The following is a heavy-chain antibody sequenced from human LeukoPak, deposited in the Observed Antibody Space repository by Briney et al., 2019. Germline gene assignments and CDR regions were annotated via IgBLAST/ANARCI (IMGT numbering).Heavy chain of an antibody. CDR3: ARLSRGWPYYFDH. J-gene: IGHJ4*02. CDR1: GGSFSGYY. Sequence: SETLSLTCAVYGGSFSGYYWSWIRQPPGKGLEWIGEINHSGSTNYNPSLKSRVTISVDTSKNQFSLKLSSVTAADTAVYYCARLSRGWPYYFDHWGPGNLVTVSS. V-gene: IGHV4-34*01. D-gene: IGHD6-19*01. CDR2: INHSGST.